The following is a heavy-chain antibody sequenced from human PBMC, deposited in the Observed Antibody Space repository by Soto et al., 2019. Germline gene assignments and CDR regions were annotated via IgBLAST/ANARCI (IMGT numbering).Heavy chain of an antibody. CDR1: GYTFTSYG. CDR2: ISAYNGNT. Sequence: QVQLVQSGAEVKKPGASVKVSCKASGYTFTSYGISWVRQAPGQGLEWMGWISAYNGNTNYAQKLQGRGTMNKNESTGTAYRERRSLRSDDTAVYYCARETGIAAAGYFYYCMDVWGQGTTVTVSS. V-gene: IGHV1-18*01. CDR3: ARETGIAAAGYFYYCMDV. D-gene: IGHD6-13*01. J-gene: IGHJ6*02.